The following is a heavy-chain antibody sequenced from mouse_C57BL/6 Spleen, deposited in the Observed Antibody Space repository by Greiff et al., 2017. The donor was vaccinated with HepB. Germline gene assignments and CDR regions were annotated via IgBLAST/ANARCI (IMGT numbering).Heavy chain of an antibody. CDR2: IYPSDSET. Sequence: QVQLQQPGAELVRPGSSVKLSCKASGYTFTSYWMDWVKQRPGQGLEWIGNIYPSDSETHYNQKFKDKATLTVDKSSSTAYMQLSSLTSEDSAVYYCARGGFDYYGSSYVYFDVWGTGTTVTVSS. J-gene: IGHJ1*03. CDR3: ARGGFDYYGSSYVYFDV. CDR1: GYTFTSYW. V-gene: IGHV1-61*01. D-gene: IGHD1-1*01.